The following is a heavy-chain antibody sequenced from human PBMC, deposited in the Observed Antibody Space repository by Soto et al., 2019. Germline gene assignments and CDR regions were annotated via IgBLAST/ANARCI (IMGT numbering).Heavy chain of an antibody. J-gene: IGHJ4*02. D-gene: IGHD3-9*01. Sequence: QVHLVESGGGVGQPGGSLRLSCAASEFIFSSYAMHWIRQAPGKGLEWVAVISFDGNIIHYADSVKGRFIISRDNSKNTLYLKMHILSGEDTAFYCCARTFDTTTYYLGYWGQGTLVTVSS. CDR2: ISFDGNII. CDR3: ARTFDTTTYYLGY. CDR1: EFIFSSYA. V-gene: IGHV3-30-3*01.